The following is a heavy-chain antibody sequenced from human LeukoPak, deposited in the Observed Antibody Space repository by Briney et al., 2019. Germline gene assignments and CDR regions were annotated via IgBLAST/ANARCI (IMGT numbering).Heavy chain of an antibody. J-gene: IGHJ5*02. CDR2: ISSSGGST. CDR1: GFIFSNYA. Sequence: GGSLRLSCAASGFIFSNYAMSWVRQAPGKGLEWVSSISSSGGSTYYADSVKGRFTISRDNSKNTLYLQMNSLRAEDTAVYYCAKDGGYCSSTSCYWLNVDWFDPWGQGTLVTVSS. D-gene: IGHD2-2*01. CDR3: AKDGGYCSSTSCYWLNVDWFDP. V-gene: IGHV3-23*01.